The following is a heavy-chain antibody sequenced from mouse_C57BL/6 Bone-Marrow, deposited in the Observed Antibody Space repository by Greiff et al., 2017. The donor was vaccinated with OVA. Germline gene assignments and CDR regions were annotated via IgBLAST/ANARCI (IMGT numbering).Heavy chain of an antibody. V-gene: IGHV1-26*01. D-gene: IGHD2-1*01. J-gene: IGHJ3*01. CDR1: GYTFTDYY. CDR3: AREWIYFGFAY. CDR2: INPNNGGT. Sequence: EVQLQQSGPELVKPGASVKISCKASGYTFTDYYMNWVKQSHGKSLEWIGDINPNNGGTSYNQKFKGKATLTVDKSSSTAYMELRSLTSEDSAVYYCAREWIYFGFAYWGQGTLVTVSA.